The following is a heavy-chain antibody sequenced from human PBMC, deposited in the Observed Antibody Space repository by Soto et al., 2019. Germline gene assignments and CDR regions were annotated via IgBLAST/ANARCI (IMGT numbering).Heavy chain of an antibody. CDR1: GGSISSYY. D-gene: IGHD5-12*01. V-gene: IGHV4-59*08. CDR2: IYYSGST. Sequence: QVQLQESGPGLVKPSETLSLTCTVSGGSISSYYWSWIRQPPGKGLEWIGYIYYSGSTNYNPCLKSPVPVSVDTSKNHFSLKLSSVTAADTAVYYCARRYVDAFDIGGQGTMVTVSS. J-gene: IGHJ3*02. CDR3: ARRYVDAFDI.